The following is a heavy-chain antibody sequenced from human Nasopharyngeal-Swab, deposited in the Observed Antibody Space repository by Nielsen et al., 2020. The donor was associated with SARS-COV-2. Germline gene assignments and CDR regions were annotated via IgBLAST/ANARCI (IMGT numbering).Heavy chain of an antibody. CDR2: TYYRSKWYN. Sequence: SQTLSLTCAISGDSVSSNSAAWNWSRQSPSRGLEWLGRTYYRSKWYNDYAVSVKSRITIKPDTSKNKFSLQLNSVTPEDTAVYYCARDGPPRGVVFDYLGQGTLVTVSS. D-gene: IGHD3-10*01. CDR1: GDSVSSNSAA. V-gene: IGHV6-1*01. CDR3: ARDGPPRGVVFDY. J-gene: IGHJ4*02.